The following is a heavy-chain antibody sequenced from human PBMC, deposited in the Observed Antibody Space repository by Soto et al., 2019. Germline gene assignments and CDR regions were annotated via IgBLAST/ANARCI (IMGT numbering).Heavy chain of an antibody. D-gene: IGHD2-15*01. CDR2: ISSSSSYI. J-gene: IGHJ3*02. Sequence: GGSLRLSCAASGFTFSSYSMNWVRQAPGKGLEWVSSISSSSSYIYYADSVKGRFTISRDNAKNSLYLQMNSLRAEDTAVYYCARDGGYWSGGSCYGNAFEIWGQGTMVTVSS. V-gene: IGHV3-21*01. CDR1: GFTFSSYS. CDR3: ARDGGYWSGGSCYGNAFEI.